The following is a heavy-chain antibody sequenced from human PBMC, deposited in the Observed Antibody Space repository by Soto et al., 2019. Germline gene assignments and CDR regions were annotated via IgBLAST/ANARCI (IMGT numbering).Heavy chain of an antibody. CDR3: ARDERYCSGGSCHYYYMDV. Sequence: GASVKVSCTASVYTFTSYATHWVRQAPGQRLEWMGWINAGNGNTKYSQKFQGRVTITRDTSASTAYMELSSLRSEDTAVYYCARDERYCSGGSCHYYYMDVWGKGTTVTVSS. V-gene: IGHV1-3*01. CDR1: VYTFTSYA. D-gene: IGHD2-15*01. J-gene: IGHJ6*03. CDR2: INAGNGNT.